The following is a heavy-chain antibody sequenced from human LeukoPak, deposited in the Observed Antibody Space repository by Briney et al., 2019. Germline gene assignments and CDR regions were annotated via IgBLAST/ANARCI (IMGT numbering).Heavy chain of an antibody. V-gene: IGHV3-53*01. D-gene: IGHD3-22*01. Sequence: WGSLRLSCAASGFTVSSNYMSWVRQAPGKGLEWVSVIYSGGSTYYADSVKGRFTISRDNSKNTLYLQMNSLRAEDTAVYYCAREAPYYYDSSGYFDYWGQGTLVTVSS. CDR3: AREAPYYYDSSGYFDY. CDR1: GFTVSSNY. CDR2: IYSGGST. J-gene: IGHJ4*02.